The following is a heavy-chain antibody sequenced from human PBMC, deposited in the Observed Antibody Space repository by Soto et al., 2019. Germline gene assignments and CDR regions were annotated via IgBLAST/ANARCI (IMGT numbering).Heavy chain of an antibody. CDR2: IYHSGRT. CDR1: GGSISNGYYY. V-gene: IGHV4-31*03. CDR3: ARWVEVSLDYFDS. Sequence: SETLSLTCTVSGGSISNGYYYWSWVRQNPGKGLEWIGHIYHSGRTYYNPSLKSRVTISVDTSKNQFSLNLSSVTAADTAVYYCARWVEVSLDYFDSWGQGTPVT. J-gene: IGHJ4*02. D-gene: IGHD2-15*01.